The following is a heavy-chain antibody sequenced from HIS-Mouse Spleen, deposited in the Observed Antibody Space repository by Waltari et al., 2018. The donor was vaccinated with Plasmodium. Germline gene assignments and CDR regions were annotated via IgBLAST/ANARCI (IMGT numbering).Heavy chain of an antibody. Sequence: QVQLVDSGGGLVKHGGSRRPSCAASGFHFSDYSLNWNRQAPGQGLEWVSYISSRGSTIYYADSVKGRFTISRDNAKNSLYLQMNSLRAEDTAVYYCARVQDNWPYPDYWGQGTLVTVSS. D-gene: IGHD1-20*01. V-gene: IGHV3-11*01. CDR3: ARVQDNWPYPDY. J-gene: IGHJ4*02. CDR2: ISSRGSTI. CDR1: GFHFSDYS.